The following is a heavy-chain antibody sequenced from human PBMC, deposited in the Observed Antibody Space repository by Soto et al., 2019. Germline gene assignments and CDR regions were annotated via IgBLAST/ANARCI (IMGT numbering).Heavy chain of an antibody. D-gene: IGHD3-22*01. Sequence: QVQVVQSGPEVKKPGASVKVSCKASGYTFSNYGISWVRQAPGQGLEWMGWISAYNGNTKYGQKVQGRLTMTTDTSTSTAYMELRSLRSDDTAMYYCARDTHIYSSDLDVCGQGTTVTVSS. V-gene: IGHV1-18*01. CDR3: ARDTHIYSSDLDV. CDR2: ISAYNGNT. J-gene: IGHJ6*02. CDR1: GYTFSNYG.